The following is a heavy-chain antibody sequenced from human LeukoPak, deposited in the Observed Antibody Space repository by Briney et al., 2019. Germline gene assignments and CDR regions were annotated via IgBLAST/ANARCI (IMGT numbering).Heavy chain of an antibody. Sequence: PGGSLRLSCAASGFTFSSYAMHWVRQAPGKGLEWVAVISYDGSNKYYADSVKGRFTISRDNSKNTLYLQMNSLRAEDTAVYYCAKDLSGGITIFGVVGYWGQGTLVTVSS. CDR3: AKDLSGGITIFGVVGY. V-gene: IGHV3-30*04. J-gene: IGHJ4*02. CDR2: ISYDGSNK. CDR1: GFTFSSYA. D-gene: IGHD3-3*01.